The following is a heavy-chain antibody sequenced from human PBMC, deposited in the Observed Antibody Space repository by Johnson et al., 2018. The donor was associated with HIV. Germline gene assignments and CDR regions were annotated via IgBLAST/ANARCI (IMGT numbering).Heavy chain of an antibody. Sequence: EVQLVESGGGLVQPGGSLRLSCAASGFTFSSYDMHWVRQATGKGLEWVSAIGTAGDTYYPGSVKGRFTISRENAKNSVYLQMNSLRAEDTAVYYCARSEYSSSWSNAFDIWGQGTMVTVSS. CDR1: GFTFSSYD. CDR3: ARSEYSSSWSNAFDI. V-gene: IGHV3-13*01. J-gene: IGHJ3*02. CDR2: IGTAGDT. D-gene: IGHD6-13*01.